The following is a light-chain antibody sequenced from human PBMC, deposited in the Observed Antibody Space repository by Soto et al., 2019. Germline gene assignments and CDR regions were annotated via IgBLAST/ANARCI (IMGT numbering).Light chain of an antibody. CDR2: DDR. V-gene: IGLV3-21*02. J-gene: IGLJ1*01. CDR3: QVWVSSYDDYV. Sequence: ELTQPPSVSVAPGQTARITCGGNKLGSKSVHWYQLKPGQAPVLVVYDDRDRPSGIAERFSGSNSDNTATLTISRVEAGDEADYYCQVWVSSYDDYVFGTGTKV. CDR1: KLGSKS.